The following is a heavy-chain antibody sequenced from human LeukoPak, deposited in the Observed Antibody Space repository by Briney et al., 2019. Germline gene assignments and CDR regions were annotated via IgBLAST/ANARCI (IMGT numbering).Heavy chain of an antibody. CDR2: INPNSGGT. CDR1: GYTFTGYY. J-gene: IGHJ3*02. CDR3: ARDSSRVRASAFDI. Sequence: GASVKVSCKASGYTFTGYYIHWVRQAPGQGLELMGWINPNSGGTNYAQKFQGRVTMTRDTSISTAYMELSRLRSDDTAVCYCARDSSRVRASAFDIWGQGTMVTVSS. D-gene: IGHD3-10*01. V-gene: IGHV1-2*02.